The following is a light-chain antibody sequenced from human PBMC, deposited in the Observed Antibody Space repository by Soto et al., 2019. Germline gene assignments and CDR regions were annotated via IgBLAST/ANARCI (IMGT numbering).Light chain of an antibody. CDR3: QHYDSWPYT. CDR1: QSVTYK. CDR2: DAS. J-gene: IGKJ2*01. Sequence: EIVMTQSPGTLSVSPGERATLHCRASQSVTYKLAWYQQKPGQAPRLLIYDASTRATGIPARFSGSGSGTEFTLTISSLQSEDSAVYYCQHYDSWPYTFGRGTKLEIQ. V-gene: IGKV3-15*01.